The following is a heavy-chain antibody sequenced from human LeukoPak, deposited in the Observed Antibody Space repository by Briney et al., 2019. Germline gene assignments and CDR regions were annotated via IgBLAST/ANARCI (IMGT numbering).Heavy chain of an antibody. CDR2: IRYDGSNK. CDR1: GFTFSSYG. D-gene: IGHD2-15*01. J-gene: IGHJ4*02. Sequence: GGSLRLSCAASGFTFSSYGMHWVRQAPGKGLEWVAFIRYDGSNKYYADSVKGRFTISRDNSKNTLYLQMNSLRAEDTAVYYCARVPLYCSGGSCYGYYFDYWGQGTLVTVSS. CDR3: ARVPLYCSGGSCYGYYFDY. V-gene: IGHV3-30*02.